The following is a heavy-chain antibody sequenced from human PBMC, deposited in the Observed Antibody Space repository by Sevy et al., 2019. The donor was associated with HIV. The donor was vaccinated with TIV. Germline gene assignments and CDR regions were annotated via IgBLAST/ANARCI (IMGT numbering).Heavy chain of an antibody. CDR1: GFIFSTYN. Sequence: GGSLRLSCAASGFIFSTYNMNWVRQAPGKGVEWVSSISSSSIYIYYADSVKGRFTISRENAKKLLFLKMNSLRVEDTAVYYCARGSSSYAMSWGQGTLVTVSS. CDR3: ARGSSSYAMS. V-gene: IGHV3-21*01. CDR2: ISSSSIYI. D-gene: IGHD2-2*01. J-gene: IGHJ4*02.